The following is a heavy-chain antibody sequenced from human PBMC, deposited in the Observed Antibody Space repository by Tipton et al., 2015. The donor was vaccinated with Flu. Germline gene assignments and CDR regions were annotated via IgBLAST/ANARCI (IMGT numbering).Heavy chain of an antibody. CDR2: ISTSGST. CDR1: GGSISSGTYY. Sequence: TLSLTCSVSGGSISSGTYYWSWIRQPAGKGLEWIGRISTSGSTNYNPSLQSRVTISVDTSKNQFSLKLSSVTAADTAVYYCARGSGSGTDVTFYFWGQGTLVTVSS. CDR3: ARGSGSGTDVTFYF. J-gene: IGHJ4*02. V-gene: IGHV4-61*02. D-gene: IGHD3-10*01.